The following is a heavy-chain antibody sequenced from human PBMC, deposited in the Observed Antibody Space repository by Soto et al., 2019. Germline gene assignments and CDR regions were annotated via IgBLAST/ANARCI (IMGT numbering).Heavy chain of an antibody. CDR2: ISTNSGNS. Sequence: QIQLVQSGAEVKKPGASVRVSCKASGYTFTDHGITWVRQAPGQGLEWMGWISTNSGNSNSAQRFRGRVTMTRDTSTSTVYMEMRSLTSADTAVYYCAALGCFNDSGGYVWGQGTLVTVSS. V-gene: IGHV1-18*04. CDR1: GYTFTDHG. J-gene: IGHJ4*02. D-gene: IGHD2-15*01. CDR3: AALGCFNDSGGYV.